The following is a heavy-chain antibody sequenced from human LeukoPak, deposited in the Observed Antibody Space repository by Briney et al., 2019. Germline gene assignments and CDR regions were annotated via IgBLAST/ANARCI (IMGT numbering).Heavy chain of an antibody. Sequence: ASVKVSCKASGYTFTGYYMHWVRQAPGQGLEWMGWINPNSGGTNYAQKFQGRVTMTRDTFISTAYMELSRLRSDDTAVYYCARAPLKWLVPSAPDYWGQGTLVTVSS. CDR2: INPNSGGT. CDR1: GYTFTGYY. CDR3: ARAPLKWLVPSAPDY. V-gene: IGHV1-2*02. D-gene: IGHD6-19*01. J-gene: IGHJ4*02.